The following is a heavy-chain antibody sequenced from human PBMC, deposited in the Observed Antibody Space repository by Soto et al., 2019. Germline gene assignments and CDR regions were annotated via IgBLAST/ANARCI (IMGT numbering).Heavy chain of an antibody. J-gene: IGHJ6*02. Sequence: SLKISCAASGFTFDDYAMHWVRQAPGKGLEWVSGISWNSGSIGYADSVKGRFTISRDNAKNSLYLQMNSLRAEDTALYYCAKDLADYGGNSGYYYYGMDVWGQGTTVTVSS. V-gene: IGHV3-9*01. CDR3: AKDLADYGGNSGYYYYGMDV. CDR1: GFTFDDYA. CDR2: ISWNSGSI. D-gene: IGHD4-17*01.